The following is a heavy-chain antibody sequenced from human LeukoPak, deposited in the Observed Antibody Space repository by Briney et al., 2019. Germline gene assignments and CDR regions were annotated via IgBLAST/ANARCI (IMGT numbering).Heavy chain of an antibody. V-gene: IGHV4-59*01. J-gene: IGHJ4*02. Sequence: SETLSLTCTVSGGSLNSYFWTWIRQPPGKGLEWIGYVYYSGSTNYNPSLKSRVTISVDTSKNQVSLKLTSVTAADTAVYYCGRSSSRDGHNRIGDWGQGTLVTVSS. CDR2: VYYSGST. CDR1: GGSLNSYF. D-gene: IGHD5-24*01. CDR3: GRSSSRDGHNRIGD.